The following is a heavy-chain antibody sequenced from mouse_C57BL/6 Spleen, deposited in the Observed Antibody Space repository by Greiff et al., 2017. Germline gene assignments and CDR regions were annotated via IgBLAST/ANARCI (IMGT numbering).Heavy chain of an antibody. CDR1: GYTFTSYG. CDR3: AKITTVKDYYARDY. J-gene: IGHJ4*01. Sequence: QVQLQQSGAELARPGASVKLSCKASGYTFTSYGISWVKQRTGQGLEWIGEIYPRSGNTYYNEKFKGKATLTADKSSSTAYMELRSLTSEDSAVFFCAKITTVKDYYARDYWGQGTSVTVAS. CDR2: IYPRSGNT. D-gene: IGHD1-1*01. V-gene: IGHV1-81*01.